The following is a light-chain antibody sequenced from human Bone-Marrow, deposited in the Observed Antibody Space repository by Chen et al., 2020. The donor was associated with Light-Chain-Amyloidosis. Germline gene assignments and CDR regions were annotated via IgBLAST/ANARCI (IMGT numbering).Light chain of an antibody. Sequence: QSVLTQPPSVSGAPGQKVTILCTGSSSNIGAGNDVHWYQQLPGTTPTIPIYGNTNRLSGVPSRFSGSKSGTSASLVISGLQPDDEADYHCQTYANATHVFGTGTKVIVL. V-gene: IGLV1-40*01. CDR3: QTYANATHV. CDR1: SSNIGAGND. J-gene: IGLJ1*01. CDR2: GNT.